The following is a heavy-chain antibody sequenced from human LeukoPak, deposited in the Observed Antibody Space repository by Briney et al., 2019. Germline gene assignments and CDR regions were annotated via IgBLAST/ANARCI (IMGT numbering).Heavy chain of an antibody. Sequence: GGSLRLSCAASGFTFSDYYMSWIRQAPGKGLEWVSYISSSGSSIYYADSVKGRFTISRDNSKNSLYLQMNSLRAEDTAVYYCARDGEFYYDSSSYWGQGSLVTASS. CDR3: ARDGEFYYDSSSY. CDR2: ISSSGSSI. CDR1: GFTFSDYY. J-gene: IGHJ4*02. V-gene: IGHV3-11*01. D-gene: IGHD3-22*01.